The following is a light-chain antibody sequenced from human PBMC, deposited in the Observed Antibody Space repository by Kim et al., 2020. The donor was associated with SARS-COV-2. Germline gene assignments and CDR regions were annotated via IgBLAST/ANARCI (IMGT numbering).Light chain of an antibody. V-gene: IGLV1-40*01. J-gene: IGLJ1*01. Sequence: QSVLTQPPSVSGAPGQRVTISCTGSSSNIGAGYYVHWYQQLPGTAPKLLIYGNSNRPSGVPDRFSGSKSATSASLAITGLQAEDEADYYCQSYDSSLSGYVFGTGTKVTVL. CDR1: SSNIGAGYY. CDR3: QSYDSSLSGYV. CDR2: GNS.